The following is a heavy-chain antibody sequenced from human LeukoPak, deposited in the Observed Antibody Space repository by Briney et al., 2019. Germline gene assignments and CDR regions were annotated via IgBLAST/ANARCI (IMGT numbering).Heavy chain of an antibody. CDR2: INPSGGST. CDR1: GYTFTSYY. D-gene: IGHD5-18*01. J-gene: IGHJ6*03. Sequence: ASVKVSYKASGYTFTSYYMHWVRQAPGQGLEWMGIINPSGGSTSYAQKFQGRVTMTRDMSTSTVYMELSSLRSEDTAVYYCASSTAMAPYYYYYMDVWGKGTTVTVSS. CDR3: ASSTAMAPYYYYYMDV. V-gene: IGHV1-46*01.